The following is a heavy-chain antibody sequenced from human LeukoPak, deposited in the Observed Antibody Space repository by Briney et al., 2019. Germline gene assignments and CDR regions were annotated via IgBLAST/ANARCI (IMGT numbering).Heavy chain of an antibody. D-gene: IGHD3-16*02. CDR2: INAGNGNT. CDR1: GYTFTSYA. CDR3: ARTVVTFGGVIADPLDY. J-gene: IGHJ4*02. Sequence: GASVKVSCKASGYTFTSYAMHWVRQAPGQRLEWMGRINAGNGNTKYSQEFQGRVTITRDTSASTAYMELSSLRSEDMAVYYCARTVVTFGGVIADPLDYWGQGTLVTVSS. V-gene: IGHV1-3*03.